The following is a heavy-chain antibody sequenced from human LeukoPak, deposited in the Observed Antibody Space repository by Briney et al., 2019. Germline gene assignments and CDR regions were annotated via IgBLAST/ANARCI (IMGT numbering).Heavy chain of an antibody. V-gene: IGHV4-31*03. CDR2: IYYSGST. CDR3: ARGARGDYGGDLFDP. D-gene: IGHD4-23*01. Sequence: SQTLSLTCTVSGGSISSGGYYWSWIRQHPGKGLEWIGYIYYSGSTYYNPSLKSRVTISVDTSKNQFSLKLSSVTAADTAVYYCARGARGDYGGDLFDPWGQGTLVTVSS. J-gene: IGHJ5*02. CDR1: GGSISSGGYY.